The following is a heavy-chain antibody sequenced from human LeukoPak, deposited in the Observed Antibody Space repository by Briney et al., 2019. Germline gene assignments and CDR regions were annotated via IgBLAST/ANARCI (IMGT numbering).Heavy chain of an antibody. J-gene: IGHJ6*03. CDR2: INPSDGST. Sequence: ASVKVSCKASGYTFTSYYMHWVRQAPGQGLEWMGIINPSDGSTSYAQKFQGRVTMTRDTSTSTAYMELSSLRSEDTAVYFCARSLFRFLEWSYRSYYYYYMDVWGKGTTVTVSS. CDR1: GYTFTSYY. D-gene: IGHD3-3*01. V-gene: IGHV1-46*01. CDR3: ARSLFRFLEWSYRSYYYYYMDV.